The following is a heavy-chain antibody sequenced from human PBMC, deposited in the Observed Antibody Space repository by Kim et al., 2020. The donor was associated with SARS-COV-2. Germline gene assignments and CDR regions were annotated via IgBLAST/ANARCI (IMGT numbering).Heavy chain of an antibody. Sequence: SVKVSCKASGGTFSSYAISWVRQAPGQGLEWMGRIISILGIANSAQKFQGRVTITADKSTSTAYMELSSLRSEDTAVYYCARDGFGTTVTPYYFDYWGQGTLVTVSS. V-gene: IGHV1-69*04. CDR1: GGTFSSYA. D-gene: IGHD4-4*01. CDR2: IISILGIA. J-gene: IGHJ4*02. CDR3: ARDGFGTTVTPYYFDY.